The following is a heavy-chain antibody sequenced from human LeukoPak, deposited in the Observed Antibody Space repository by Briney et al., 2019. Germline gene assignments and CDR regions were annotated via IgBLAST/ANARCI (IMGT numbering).Heavy chain of an antibody. CDR1: GFTFSSYS. J-gene: IGHJ3*02. D-gene: IGHD3-10*01. CDR2: ISSSISYI. CDR3: ASATLYGSGSYYPDAFDI. Sequence: GGSLRLSCAPSGFTFSSYSMNWVRQTPGKGLWWGSSISSSISYIYYADSVKGRFSISRDNAKNSLYLQMNSLIAKDTAVYYCASATLYGSGSYYPDAFDIWGQGTMVTVSS. V-gene: IGHV3-21*01.